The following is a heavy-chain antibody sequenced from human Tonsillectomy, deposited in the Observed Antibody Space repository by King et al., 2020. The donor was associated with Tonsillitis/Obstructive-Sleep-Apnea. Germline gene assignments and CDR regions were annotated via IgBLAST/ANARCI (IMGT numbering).Heavy chain of an antibody. CDR2: INYSGST. V-gene: IGHV4-59*01. J-gene: IGHJ4*02. CDR3: AGIPSGVGATGFDY. Sequence: VQLQESGPGLVKPSETLSLTCTVSGGSISSYYWSWIRQPPGKGLEWIGYINYSGSTNYNPSLKSRVTISVDTSKNQFSLKLSSVTAADTAVYYCAGIPSGVGATGFDYWGQGTLVTVSS. CDR1: GGSISSYY. D-gene: IGHD1-26*01.